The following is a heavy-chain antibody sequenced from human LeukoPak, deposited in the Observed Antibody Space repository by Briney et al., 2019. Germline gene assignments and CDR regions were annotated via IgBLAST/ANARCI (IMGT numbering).Heavy chain of an antibody. CDR1: GGSISSYY. CDR2: MFSGGST. V-gene: IGHV4-4*07. Sequence: SETLSLTCTVAGGSISSYYWSWIRQPAGKGLEWIGRMFSGGSTNYNPSLKSRVTTSVDTSKNQFTVRLSSVTAADTAVYYCARERASLYCSGGGCYLEYWGQGTLVTVSS. CDR3: ARERASLYCSGGGCYLEY. D-gene: IGHD2-15*01. J-gene: IGHJ4*02.